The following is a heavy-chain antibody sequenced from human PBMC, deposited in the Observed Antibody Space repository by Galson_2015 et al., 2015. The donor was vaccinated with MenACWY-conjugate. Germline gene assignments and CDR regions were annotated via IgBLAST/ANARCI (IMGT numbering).Heavy chain of an antibody. CDR2: ISYSGST. J-gene: IGHJ3*02. CDR3: ARRSARLTLGAFDI. D-gene: IGHD4-23*01. Sequence: ETLSLTCTVSGGSISSSSYFWGWIRQPPGKGLKWIGTISYSGSTHYNPSLNNRVTVSADTSKNQFSLNVNSVTAADTALYYCARRSARLTLGAFDIWGQGTMVTVSS. V-gene: IGHV4-39*01. CDR1: GGSISSSSYF.